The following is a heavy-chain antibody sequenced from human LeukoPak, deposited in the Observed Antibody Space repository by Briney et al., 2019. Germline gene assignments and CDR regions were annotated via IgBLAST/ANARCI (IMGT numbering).Heavy chain of an antibody. CDR3: ARHGLYDFWRGYFDY. J-gene: IGHJ4*02. CDR1: GGSIISSYY. Sequence: SETLSLTCTVSGGSIISSYYWSWIRQPAGKGLEWIGRISTSGSTNYNPSLKSRVTISVDTSKNQFSLKLSSVTAADTAVYYCARHGLYDFWRGYFDYWGQGTLVTVSS. D-gene: IGHD3-3*01. CDR2: ISTSGST. V-gene: IGHV4-4*07.